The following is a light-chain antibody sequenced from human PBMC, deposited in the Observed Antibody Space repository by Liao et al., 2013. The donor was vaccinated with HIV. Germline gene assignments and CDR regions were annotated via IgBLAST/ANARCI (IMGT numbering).Light chain of an antibody. CDR2: QDS. CDR1: KLGNKF. J-gene: IGLJ2*01. Sequence: SYVLTQPPSVSVSPGQTATIACSGDKLGNKFTSWYQQRPGQSPVLVIYQDSKRPSGIPERFSGSTSGNTATLTISGTQAMDEGDYYCQVWDTGSAHRVVFGGGTKLTVL. CDR3: QVWDTGSAHRVV. V-gene: IGLV3-1*01.